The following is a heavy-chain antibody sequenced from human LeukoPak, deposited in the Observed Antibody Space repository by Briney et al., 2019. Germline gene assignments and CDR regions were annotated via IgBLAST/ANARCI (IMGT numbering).Heavy chain of an antibody. Sequence: GGSLTLSCAPSGFIFPYYYMSWIRQAAGKGLEWVSYISGSRSTTYHADSVKGRFTISRDNVKNSLFLQMDSLRAAHTGLYFRVRVYNNALGYAFDVWGQETMVSVTS. D-gene: IGHD5-24*01. CDR1: GFIFPYYY. CDR2: ISGSRSTT. V-gene: IGHV3-11*04. J-gene: IGHJ3*01. CDR3: VRVYNNALGYAFDV.